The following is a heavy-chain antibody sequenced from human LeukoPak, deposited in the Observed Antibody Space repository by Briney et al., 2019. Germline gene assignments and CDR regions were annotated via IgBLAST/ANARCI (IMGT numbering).Heavy chain of an antibody. V-gene: IGHV1-2*02. D-gene: IGHD3-10*01. CDR2: INPNSGGT. J-gene: IGHJ5*02. Sequence: ASVKVSCKASGYTFTGYYMHWVRQAPGQGLEWMGWINPNSGGTNYARKFQGRVTMTRDTSISTAYMELSRLRSDDTAVYYCARDGVWFGELLRFDPWGQGTLVTVSS. CDR1: GYTFTGYY. CDR3: ARDGVWFGELLRFDP.